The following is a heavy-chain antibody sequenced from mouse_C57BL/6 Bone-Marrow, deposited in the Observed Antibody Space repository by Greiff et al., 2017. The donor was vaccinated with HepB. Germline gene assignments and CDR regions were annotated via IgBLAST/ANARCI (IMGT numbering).Heavy chain of an antibody. CDR2: ISGGGGNT. Sequence: EVKLVESGGGLVKPGGSLKLSCAASGFTFSSYTMSWVRQTPEKRLEWVATISGGGGNTYYPDSVKGRFTISRDNAKNTLYLQMSSLRSEDTALYYCARHEDDGVRGFAYWGQGTLVTVSA. CDR3: ARHEDDGVRGFAY. J-gene: IGHJ3*01. V-gene: IGHV5-9*01. CDR1: GFTFSSYT. D-gene: IGHD2-3*01.